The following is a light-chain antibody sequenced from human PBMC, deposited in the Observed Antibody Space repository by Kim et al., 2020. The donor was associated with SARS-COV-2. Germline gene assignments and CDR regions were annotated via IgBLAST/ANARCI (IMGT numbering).Light chain of an antibody. V-gene: IGKV1-39*01. CDR3: QQSYGTPRT. J-gene: IGKJ4*01. CDR2: AAS. CDR1: QSISTY. Sequence: DIQMTQSPSSLFASVGDRVTITCRASQSISTYLNWYQQKPGKAPKVLIYAASRLESGVPLRFSGGGSGTDFTLTISSLQPEDFGTYYCQQSYGTPRTFGGGTKVELK.